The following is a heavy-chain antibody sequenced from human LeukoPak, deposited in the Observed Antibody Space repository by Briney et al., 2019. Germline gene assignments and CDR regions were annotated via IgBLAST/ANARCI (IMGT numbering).Heavy chain of an antibody. D-gene: IGHD1-26*01. Sequence: GGSLRLSCAASGFTVSSNYMSWVHQAPGKGLEWVSVIYSGGSTYYADSVKGRFTISRDNSKNTLYLQMNSLGADDTAVYYCARGGPGSWGKAFDIWGQGTMVTVSS. V-gene: IGHV3-66*02. J-gene: IGHJ3*02. CDR1: GFTVSSNY. CDR3: ARGGPGSWGKAFDI. CDR2: IYSGGST.